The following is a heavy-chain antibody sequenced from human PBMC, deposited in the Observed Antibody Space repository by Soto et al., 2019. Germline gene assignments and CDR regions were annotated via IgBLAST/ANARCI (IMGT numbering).Heavy chain of an antibody. J-gene: IGHJ5*02. CDR2: ISAYNGNT. CDR1: GYTFTSYG. CDR3: ARESQSDYDSSRWFDP. V-gene: IGHV1-18*01. D-gene: IGHD3-22*01. Sequence: VASVKVSCKASGYTFTSYGISWVRQAPGQGLEWMGWISAYNGNTNYAQKLQGRVTMTTDTSTSTAYMELRSLRSDDTAVYYCARESQSDYDSSRWFDPWGQGTLVTVS.